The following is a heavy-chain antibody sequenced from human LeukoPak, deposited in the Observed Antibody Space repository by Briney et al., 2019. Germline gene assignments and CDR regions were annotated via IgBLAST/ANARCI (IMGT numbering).Heavy chain of an antibody. CDR3: ARGWGNTYYDILTGLGY. Sequence: PGGSLRLSCAASGFTVSSNYMSWVRQAPGKGLEWVSVIYSGGSTYYADSVKGRFTISRDNSKNTLYLQMNSLRAEDTAVYYCARGWGNTYYDILTGLGYWGQGTLVTVSS. CDR2: IYSGGST. V-gene: IGHV3-66*01. J-gene: IGHJ4*02. CDR1: GFTVSSNY. D-gene: IGHD3-9*01.